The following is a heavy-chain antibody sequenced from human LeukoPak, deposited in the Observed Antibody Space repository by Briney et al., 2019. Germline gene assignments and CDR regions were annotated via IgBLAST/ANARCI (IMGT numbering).Heavy chain of an antibody. J-gene: IGHJ6*02. D-gene: IGHD3-16*01. CDR1: GFTFSSYW. CDR2: INHNGNVN. Sequence: GGSLRLSCAASGFTFSSYWMNWARQAPGKGLEWVASINHNGNVNYYVDSVKGRFTISRDNAKNSLYPQMSNLRAEDTAVYFCARGGGLDVWGQGATDTVSS. V-gene: IGHV3-7*03. CDR3: ARGGGLDV.